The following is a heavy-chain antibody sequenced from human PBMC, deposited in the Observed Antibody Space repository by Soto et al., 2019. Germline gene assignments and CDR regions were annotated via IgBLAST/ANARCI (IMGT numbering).Heavy chain of an antibody. J-gene: IGHJ5*02. Sequence: EVQLVESGGGLVKPGGSLRLSCAASGFSFSTYNMNWVRQAPGKGLEWVSSIDASSTHIYYADLVKGRFTISRDNGKSSLYLQMDSLRAEDTALYYCVRQQYDFLVDPWGQGTLVTVSS. V-gene: IGHV3-21*01. CDR1: GFSFSTYN. CDR3: VRQQYDFLVDP. D-gene: IGHD3-16*01. CDR2: IDASSTHI.